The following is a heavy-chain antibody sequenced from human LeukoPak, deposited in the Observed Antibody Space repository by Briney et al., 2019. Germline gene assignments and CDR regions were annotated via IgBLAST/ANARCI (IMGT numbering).Heavy chain of an antibody. CDR2: ISSDGSST. Sequence: GGFLRLSCVVSEFTFSNNWMYWVRQAPGKGLVWVSRISSDGSSTDFADSVKGRFTISRDSAKNTLYLQMNSLRAEDTAVYYCVRAWDYWGQGTLVTVSS. J-gene: IGHJ4*02. V-gene: IGHV3-74*01. CDR1: EFTFSNNW. CDR3: VRAWDY.